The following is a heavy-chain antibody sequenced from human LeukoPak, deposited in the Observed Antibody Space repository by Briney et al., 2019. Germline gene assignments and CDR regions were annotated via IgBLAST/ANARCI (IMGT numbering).Heavy chain of an antibody. CDR3: ARVGRDGYTNAFDI. CDR2: IIPIFGIA. Sequence: SVKVSCKASVGTFSSYAISWVRQAPGQGLEWMGRIIPIFGIANYAQKFQGRVTITADKSTSTAYMELSSLRSEDTAVYYCARVGRDGYTNAFDIWGQGTMVTVSS. CDR1: VGTFSSYA. V-gene: IGHV1-69*04. D-gene: IGHD5-24*01. J-gene: IGHJ3*02.